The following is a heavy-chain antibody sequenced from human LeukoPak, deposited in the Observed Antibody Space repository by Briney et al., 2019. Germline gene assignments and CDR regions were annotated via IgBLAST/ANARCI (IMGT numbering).Heavy chain of an antibody. Sequence: GGSLRLSCAASGFTFSSYAMHWVRQAPGKGLEYVSVISSNGGSTYYANSVEGRFTISRDNSKNTLNLQMGSLRADDMAVYYCARESQTGVDYWGQGTLVTVSS. J-gene: IGHJ4*02. V-gene: IGHV3-64*01. CDR2: ISSNGGST. CDR1: GFTFSSYA. CDR3: ARESQTGVDY. D-gene: IGHD7-27*01.